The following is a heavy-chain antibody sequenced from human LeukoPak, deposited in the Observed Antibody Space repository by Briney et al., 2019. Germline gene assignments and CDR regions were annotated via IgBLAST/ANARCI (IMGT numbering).Heavy chain of an antibody. J-gene: IGHJ4*02. D-gene: IGHD6-13*01. CDR1: GYSFTTYW. CDR3: ARQAISATADY. V-gene: IGHV5-51*01. Sequence: GESLKISCKGSGYSFTTYWIGWVRQMPGKGLEWMGIIYPGDSDTRYSPSFQGQVTISADKSISTAYLQWSSLKASDSAMYYCARQAISATADYWGQGTLVTVSS. CDR2: IYPGDSDT.